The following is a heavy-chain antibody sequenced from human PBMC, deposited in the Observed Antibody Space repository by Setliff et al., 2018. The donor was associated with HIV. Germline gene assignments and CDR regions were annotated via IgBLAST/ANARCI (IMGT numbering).Heavy chain of an antibody. CDR1: GGSFSGYY. V-gene: IGHV4-34*01. D-gene: IGHD1-26*01. CDR3: ARYSGLGIDY. Sequence: SETLSLTCAVHGGSFSGYYWTWIRQSPGKGLEWIGGINHSGATTYKPSLKSRATISVDTSKKQFSLKLNSVNAADTATYYCARYSGLGIDYWGQGTLVTVSS. J-gene: IGHJ4*02. CDR2: INHSGAT.